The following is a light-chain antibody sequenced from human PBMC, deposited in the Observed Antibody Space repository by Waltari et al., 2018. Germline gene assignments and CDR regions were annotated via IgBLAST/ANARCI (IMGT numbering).Light chain of an antibody. V-gene: IGKV3-15*01. CDR1: QSVGYN. J-gene: IGKJ5*01. Sequence: EVVMTQSPATLSVSPGERVTLSCRASQSVGYNLAWFQQQPGQAPRLLIYGASTRATDIPDRFSGSGSWTAFTLTISSLQSEDFANYYCQQYNNWQITFGQGTRLDLK. CDR3: QQYNNWQIT. CDR2: GAS.